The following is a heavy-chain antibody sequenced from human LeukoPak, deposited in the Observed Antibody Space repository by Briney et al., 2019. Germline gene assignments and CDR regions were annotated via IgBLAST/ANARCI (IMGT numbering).Heavy chain of an antibody. D-gene: IGHD3-10*01. V-gene: IGHV4-39*01. CDR2: IYYSGST. J-gene: IGHJ3*02. Sequence: SETLSLTCPVSGGSISSTSYYWGWIRQPPGKGLEWIGSIYYSGSTYYNPSLESRVTISVDTSKNQFSLKLSSVTAADTALYYCASRRGSFDAFDIWGQGTMVTVSS. CDR1: GGSISSTSYY. CDR3: ASRRGSFDAFDI.